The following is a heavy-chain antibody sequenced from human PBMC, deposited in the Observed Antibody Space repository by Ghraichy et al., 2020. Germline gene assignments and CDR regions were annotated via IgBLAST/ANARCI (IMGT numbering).Heavy chain of an antibody. CDR3: AKLTRFDFWSGYEIDY. V-gene: IGHV3-23*01. D-gene: IGHD3-3*01. J-gene: IGHJ4*02. CDR2: ISGSGGST. Sequence: SCAASGFTFNNYAMSWVRQAPGKGLEWVSVISGSGGSTYYADSVQGRFTISRDNSKNTLDLQMNSLRAEDTAVYYCAKLTRFDFWSGYEIDYWGQGTLVTVSS. CDR1: GFTFNNYA.